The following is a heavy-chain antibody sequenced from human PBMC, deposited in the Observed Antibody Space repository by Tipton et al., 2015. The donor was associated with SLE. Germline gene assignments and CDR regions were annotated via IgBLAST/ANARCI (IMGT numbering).Heavy chain of an antibody. CDR2: IHYRGST. D-gene: IGHD2/OR15-2a*01. V-gene: IGHV4-39*01. CDR1: GGSITFADYY. CDR3: ARRSITPYFDY. Sequence: TLSLTCTVSGGSITFADYYWGWIRQPPGKGLEWIGSIHYRGSTDYNPSLKGRVTISIDTSKNQFSLKLSSVTAADTAVYYCARRSITPYFDYWGQGTLVTVSS. J-gene: IGHJ4*02.